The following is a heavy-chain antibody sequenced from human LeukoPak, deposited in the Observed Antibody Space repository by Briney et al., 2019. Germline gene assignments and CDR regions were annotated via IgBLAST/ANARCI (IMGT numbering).Heavy chain of an antibody. J-gene: IGHJ4*02. CDR3: ATYDILTGFDY. CDR2: ISPLLGAS. D-gene: IGHD3-9*01. Sequence: ASVEVSFKASGGTFSDHIIFWVRQAPGQGLEWMGGISPLLGASNHTQKFQDRVRITADESASTAYMELSNLRSADTAVYYCATYDILTGFDYWGQGTLVTVSS. V-gene: IGHV1-69*13. CDR1: GGTFSDHI.